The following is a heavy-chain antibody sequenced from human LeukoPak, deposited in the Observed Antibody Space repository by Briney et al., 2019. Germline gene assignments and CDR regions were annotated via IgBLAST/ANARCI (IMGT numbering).Heavy chain of an antibody. CDR3: AKESGSYGSGFDY. V-gene: IGHV3-21*04. D-gene: IGHD1-26*01. Sequence: PGGSLRLSCAASGFTFSSYSMNWVRQAPGKGLEWVSSISSSSSYIYYADSVKGRFTISRDNAKNSLYLQMNSLRAEDTALYYCAKESGSYGSGFDYWGQGTLVTVSS. CDR1: GFTFSSYS. J-gene: IGHJ4*02. CDR2: ISSSSSYI.